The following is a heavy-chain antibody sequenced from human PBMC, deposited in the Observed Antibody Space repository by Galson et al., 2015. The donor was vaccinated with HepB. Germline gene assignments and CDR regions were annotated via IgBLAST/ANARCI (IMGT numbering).Heavy chain of an antibody. J-gene: IGHJ4*02. CDR1: GFTFSDYY. CDR3: ASEGKDGYCSGGSCYSVDY. Sequence: SLRLSCAASGFTFSDYYMSWIRQAPGKGLEWVSYISSSSSYTNYADSVKGRFTISRDNAKNSLYLQMNSLRAEDTAVYYCASEGKDGYCSGGSCYSVDYWGQGTLVTVSS. V-gene: IGHV3-11*06. CDR2: ISSSSSYT. D-gene: IGHD2-15*01.